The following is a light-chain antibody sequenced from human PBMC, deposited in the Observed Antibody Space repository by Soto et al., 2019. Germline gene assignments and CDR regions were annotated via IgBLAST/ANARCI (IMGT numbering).Light chain of an antibody. V-gene: IGKV1-39*01. CDR1: QSISSY. Sequence: DIQMTQSPSSLSASVGDRVTITCRASQSISSYLNWYQQKPGKAPKLLIYAASSLQSGVPSRFSRSRSATYFTLTISSLQPEDFATYSCQQTYSTPLTFGGGTKVEIK. CDR3: QQTYSTPLT. J-gene: IGKJ4*01. CDR2: AAS.